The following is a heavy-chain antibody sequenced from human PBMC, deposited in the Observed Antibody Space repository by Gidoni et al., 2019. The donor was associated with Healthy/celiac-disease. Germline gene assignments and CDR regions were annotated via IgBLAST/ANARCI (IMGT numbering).Heavy chain of an antibody. D-gene: IGHD3-10*01. CDR3: ARDSRYYGSGSYGY. CDR1: GFTFSSYW. J-gene: IGHJ4*02. V-gene: IGHV3-7*03. CDR2: IKQDGSEK. Sequence: EVQLVESGGGLVQPGGSLRLSCAASGFTFSSYWMSWVRQAPGKGLEWVANIKQDGSEKYYVDSVKGRFTISRDNAKNSLYLQMNSLRAEDTAVYYCARDSRYYGSGSYGYWGQGTLVTVSS.